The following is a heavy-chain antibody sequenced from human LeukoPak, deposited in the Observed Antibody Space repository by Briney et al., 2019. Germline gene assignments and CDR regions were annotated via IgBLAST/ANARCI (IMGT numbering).Heavy chain of an antibody. V-gene: IGHV4-39*07. D-gene: IGHD3-10*01. J-gene: IGHJ4*02. CDR1: GGSISSSSYY. CDR2: IYYSGST. CDR3: ARTMVRGVINQIEPIDY. Sequence: SETLSLTCTVSGGSISSSSYYWGWIRQPPGKGLEWIGSIYYSGSTYYNPSLKSRVTISVDTSKNQFSLKLSSVTAADTAVYYCARTMVRGVINQIEPIDYWGQGTLVTVSS.